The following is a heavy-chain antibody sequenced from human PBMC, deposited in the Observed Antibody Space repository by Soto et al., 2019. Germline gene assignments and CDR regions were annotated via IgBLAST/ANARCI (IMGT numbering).Heavy chain of an antibody. CDR3: AREVGAIPYYGMDV. Sequence: PSETLSLTCTVSGGSVSSGSYYWSWIRQPPGKGLVWIGYIYYSGSNNYNPSLKSRVTISVDTSKNQFSLKLSSVTAADTAVYYCAREVGAIPYYGMDVWGQGTTVTVSS. J-gene: IGHJ6*02. V-gene: IGHV4-61*01. D-gene: IGHD1-26*01. CDR1: GGSVSSGSYY. CDR2: IYYSGSN.